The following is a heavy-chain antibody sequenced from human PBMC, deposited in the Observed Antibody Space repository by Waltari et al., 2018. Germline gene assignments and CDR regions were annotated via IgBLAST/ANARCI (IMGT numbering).Heavy chain of an antibody. Sequence: EVQVVASGGGLVQPGGSLRLSCEAYGCTFRNSWMAWVRQAPGKGLEWVANIKQDGSEKNDVDSVKGRFTIFRDNTKNSLYLQMNSLRAEDTAVYYCSKSLDVWGPGTTVTVSS. V-gene: IGHV3-7*01. CDR3: SKSLDV. CDR2: IKQDGSEK. J-gene: IGHJ6*02. CDR1: GCTFRNSW.